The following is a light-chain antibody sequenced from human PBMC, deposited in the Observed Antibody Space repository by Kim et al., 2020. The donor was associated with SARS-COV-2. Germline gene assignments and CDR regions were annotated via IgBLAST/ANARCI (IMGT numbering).Light chain of an antibody. CDR2: KDN. V-gene: IGLV3-25*03. Sequence: SYELTQPPSVSVSPGQTATITCSGDALPKQYAYWYQQKPGQAPVLVIYKDNERPSGIPERFSGSSSGTTVTLTISGVQAEDEADYYCQSADSSGTVVFGGGTQVTVL. CDR3: QSADSSGTVV. CDR1: ALPKQY. J-gene: IGLJ3*02.